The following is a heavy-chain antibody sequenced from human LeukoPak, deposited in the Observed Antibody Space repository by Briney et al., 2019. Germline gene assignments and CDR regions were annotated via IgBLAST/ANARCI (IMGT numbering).Heavy chain of an antibody. V-gene: IGHV3-21*01. CDR2: ISSSSSYI. CDR1: GFTFSSYS. CDR3: ARDSLCYYDLALYYFDY. Sequence: PGGSLRLSCAASGFTFSSYSMNWVRQAPGEGLEWVSSISSSSSYIYYADSVKGRFTISRDNAKNSLYLQMNSLRAEDTAVYYCARDSLCYYDLALYYFDYWGQGTLVTVSS. D-gene: IGHD3-22*01. J-gene: IGHJ4*02.